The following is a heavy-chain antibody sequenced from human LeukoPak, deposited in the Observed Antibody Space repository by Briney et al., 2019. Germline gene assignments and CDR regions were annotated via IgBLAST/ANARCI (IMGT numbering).Heavy chain of an antibody. CDR2: ISSSGSYI. D-gene: IGHD6-13*01. V-gene: IGHV3-21*01. Sequence: GGSLRLSCAASGFTFSSYSMNWVRQAPGKGLEWVSSISSSGSYIYYADSVKGRFTISRDNAKNSLYLQMNSLRAEDTAVYYCARAVGYSSSWYLYNYYYMDVWGKGTTVTVSS. CDR1: GFTFSSYS. CDR3: ARAVGYSSSWYLYNYYYMDV. J-gene: IGHJ6*03.